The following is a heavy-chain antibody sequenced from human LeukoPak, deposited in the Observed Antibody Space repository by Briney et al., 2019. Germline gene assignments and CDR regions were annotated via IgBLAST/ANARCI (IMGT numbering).Heavy chain of an antibody. CDR2: INHSGST. CDR1: GGSISSSNW. D-gene: IGHD4-17*01. CDR3: ARGRSTVTTQDGDY. Sequence: SETLSLTCAVSGGSISSSNWWSWVRQPPGKGLEWIGEINHSGSTNYNPSLKSRVTISVDTSKNQFSLKLSSVTAADTAVYYCARGRSTVTTQDGDYWGQGTLVTVSS. V-gene: IGHV4-4*02. J-gene: IGHJ4*02.